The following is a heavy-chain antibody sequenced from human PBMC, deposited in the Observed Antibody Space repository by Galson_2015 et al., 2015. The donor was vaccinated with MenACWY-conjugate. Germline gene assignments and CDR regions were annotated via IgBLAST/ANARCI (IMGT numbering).Heavy chain of an antibody. CDR3: EKGLAYYYEKSGHVDFDH. CDR2: IRYDGSNT. V-gene: IGHV3-30*02. Sequence: SLRLSCAASGFTFSSNGMHWVRQAPGKGLEWVAFIRYDGSNTYYGESVKDRYTISRDNHKNTLYLQMNSLRPVYTAVYHCEKGLAYYYEKSGHVDFDHWGRGTLVAVSS. D-gene: IGHD3-22*01. CDR1: GFTFSSNG. J-gene: IGHJ2*01.